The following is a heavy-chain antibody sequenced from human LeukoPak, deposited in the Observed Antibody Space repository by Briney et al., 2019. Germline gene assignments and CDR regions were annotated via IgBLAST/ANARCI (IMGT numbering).Heavy chain of an antibody. D-gene: IGHD5-12*01. J-gene: IGHJ4*03. V-gene: IGHV3-23*01. CDR1: GFTFNSYA. CDR3: AKTYDSGSYDFDY. CDR2: ISGISLSI. Sequence: GGSLRLSCAASGFTFNSYAMNWVRQAPGRGLEWVSFISGISLSIYYADSVKGRFTISRDNSKNTLYLQMNSLRAEDTAVYYCAKTYDSGSYDFDYWGKGTTVTVSS.